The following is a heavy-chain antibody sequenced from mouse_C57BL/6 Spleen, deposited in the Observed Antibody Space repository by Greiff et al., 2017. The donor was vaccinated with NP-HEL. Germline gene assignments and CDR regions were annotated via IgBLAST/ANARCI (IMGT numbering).Heavy chain of an antibody. CDR3: ATFTTVVAHWYFDV. D-gene: IGHD1-1*01. V-gene: IGHV5-17*01. J-gene: IGHJ1*03. Sequence: DVKLVESGGGLVKPGGSLKLSCAASGFTFSDYGMHWVRQAPEKGLEWVAYISSGSSTIYYADTVKGRFTISRDNAKNTLFLQMTSLRSEDTAMYYCATFTTVVAHWYFDVWGTGTTVTVSS. CDR2: ISSGSSTI. CDR1: GFTFSDYG.